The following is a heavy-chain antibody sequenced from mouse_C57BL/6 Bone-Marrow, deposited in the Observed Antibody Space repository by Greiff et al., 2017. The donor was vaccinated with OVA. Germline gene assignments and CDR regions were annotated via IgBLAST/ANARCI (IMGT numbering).Heavy chain of an antibody. Sequence: VKLKQPGAELVRPGTSVKLSCKASGYTFTNYWMHWVKQRPGQGLEWIGVIAPSDSYINYNQKFKGRATLTVDTSSSTAYMHLSSLTSEDSAVYYCAHYGSRLYLHYWGQGTSLTVSS. D-gene: IGHD1-1*01. CDR2: IAPSDSYI. J-gene: IGHJ2*02. CDR1: GYTFTNYW. CDR3: AHYGSRLYLHY. V-gene: IGHV1-59*01.